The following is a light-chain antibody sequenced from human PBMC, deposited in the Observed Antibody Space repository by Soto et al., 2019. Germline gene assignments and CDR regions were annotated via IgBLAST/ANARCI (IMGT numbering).Light chain of an antibody. CDR1: QSVDSSY. CDR3: QQYGRSSIT. V-gene: IGKV3-20*01. CDR2: GAA. J-gene: IGKJ5*01. Sequence: IVLTQSPATLSLSPGERATLSCRASQSVDSSYLAWYQQKPGQAPRLLLSGAANRATGIPDRFSGSGSGTDFSLTISRLEPEDFAVYYCQQYGRSSITFGQGTRLEIK.